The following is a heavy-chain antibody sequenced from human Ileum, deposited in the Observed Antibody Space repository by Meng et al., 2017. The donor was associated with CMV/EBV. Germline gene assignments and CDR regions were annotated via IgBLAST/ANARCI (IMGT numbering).Heavy chain of an antibody. CDR3: ARDRGRRFLEWLFDY. J-gene: IGHJ4*02. Sequence: ASVNVSCKASGYTFTDYYMHWVRQAPGQGLEWMGWINPNRGGANYAQKFQGRVIMTRDTSISTAYMELSRLRSDDTAVYYCARDRGRRFLEWLFDYWGQGTRVTVSS. CDR1: GYTFTDYY. CDR2: INPNRGGA. D-gene: IGHD3-3*01. V-gene: IGHV1-2*02.